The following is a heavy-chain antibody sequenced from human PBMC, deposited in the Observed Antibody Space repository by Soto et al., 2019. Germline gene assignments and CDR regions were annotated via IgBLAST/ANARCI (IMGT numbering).Heavy chain of an antibody. CDR3: ARDFYDISWSDYYGMDV. Sequence: GGSLRLSCAASGFTFSSYGMHWVRQAPGKGLEWVAVIWYDGSNKYYADSVKGRFTISGDNSKNTLYLQMNSLRAEDTAGYYCARDFYDISWSDYYGMDVWGQGTTVTVSS. CDR2: IWYDGSNK. J-gene: IGHJ6*02. D-gene: IGHD3-9*01. CDR1: GFTFSSYG. V-gene: IGHV3-33*01.